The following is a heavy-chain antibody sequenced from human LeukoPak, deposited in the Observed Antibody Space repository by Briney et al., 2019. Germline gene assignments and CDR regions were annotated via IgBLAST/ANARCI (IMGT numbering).Heavy chain of an antibody. J-gene: IGHJ3*02. Sequence: ASVKVSCKASGYTFTGYYMHWVRQAPGQGLEWMGWINPNSGGTNYAQKFQGGVTMTRDTSISTAYMELSRLRSDDTAVYYCAREYGHYDSSGYYLWAFDIWGQGTMVTVSS. CDR3: AREYGHYDSSGYYLWAFDI. CDR2: INPNSGGT. V-gene: IGHV1-2*02. D-gene: IGHD3-22*01. CDR1: GYTFTGYY.